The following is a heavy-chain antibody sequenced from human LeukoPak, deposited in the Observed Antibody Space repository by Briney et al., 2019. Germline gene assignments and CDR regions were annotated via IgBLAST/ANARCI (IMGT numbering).Heavy chain of an antibody. J-gene: IGHJ4*02. CDR2: ISGSGGST. CDR3: AKDPPRKQQLTSYFDY. V-gene: IGHV3-23*01. D-gene: IGHD6-13*01. CDR1: GFTFSSYA. Sequence: GGSLRLSCAASGFTFSSYAMSWVRQAPGKGLEWVSAISGSGGSTYYADSVKGRFTISRDNSKNTLYLQMNSLRAEDTAVYYCAKDPPRKQQLTSYFDYWGQGTLVTVSS.